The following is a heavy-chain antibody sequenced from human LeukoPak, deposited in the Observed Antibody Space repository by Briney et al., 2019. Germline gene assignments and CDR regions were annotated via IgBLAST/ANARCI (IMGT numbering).Heavy chain of an antibody. CDR1: GYTFTSYA. V-gene: IGHV1-3*03. J-gene: IGHJ5*02. Sequence: ASVKVSCKASGYTFTSYAMHWVRQAPGQRLEWMGWINAGNSNTKYSQEFQGRVTITRDTSASTAYMELSSLRSEDMAVYYCARGVYGDLSTTDHWGQGTLVTVSS. D-gene: IGHD4-17*01. CDR3: ARGVYGDLSTTDH. CDR2: INAGNSNT.